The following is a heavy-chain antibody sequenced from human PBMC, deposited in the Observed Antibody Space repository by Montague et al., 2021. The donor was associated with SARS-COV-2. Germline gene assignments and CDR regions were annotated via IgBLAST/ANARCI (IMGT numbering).Heavy chain of an antibody. J-gene: IGHJ6*02. V-gene: IGHV3-23*01. CDR3: AGTLLWFGELLYYYGMDV. CDR2: ISGSGGST. D-gene: IGHD3-10*01. CDR1: GFTFSTYT. Sequence: SLRLSCAASGFTFSTYTMNWVRQAPGKGLEWVSAISGSGGSTYYADSVKGRFTISRDNSKNTLYLQMNSLRAEDTAVYYCAGTLLWFGELLYYYGMDVWGQGTTVTVSS.